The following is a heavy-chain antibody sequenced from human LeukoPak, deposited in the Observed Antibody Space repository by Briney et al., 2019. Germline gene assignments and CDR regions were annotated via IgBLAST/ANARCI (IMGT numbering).Heavy chain of an antibody. Sequence: SETLSLTCTVSGGSISSSSYYWGWIRQPPGKGLKWIGRTYYSGSTYYNPSLKSRVTISVDTSKNQFSLKLSSVTAADTAVYYCARQSYDFWSGLIPPYMDVWGKGTTVTVSS. D-gene: IGHD3-3*01. CDR2: TYYSGST. CDR3: ARQSYDFWSGLIPPYMDV. V-gene: IGHV4-39*01. CDR1: GGSISSSSYY. J-gene: IGHJ6*03.